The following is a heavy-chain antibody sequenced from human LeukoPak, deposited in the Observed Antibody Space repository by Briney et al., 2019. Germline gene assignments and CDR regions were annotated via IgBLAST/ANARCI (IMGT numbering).Heavy chain of an antibody. J-gene: IGHJ5*02. V-gene: IGHV4-39*07. CDR2: IYHSGSS. D-gene: IGHD2-2*03. CDR1: GFTFSTHSM. CDR3: ARAPGYCSGTSCYFRFDP. Sequence: RSGGSLRLSCAASGFTFSTHSMYWVRQSPGKGLEWIASIYHSGSSYYNPSLKSRVTISLDTSKRHFSLNLSSVTASDTANYYCARAPGYCSGTSCYFRFDPWGQGTLVTVSS.